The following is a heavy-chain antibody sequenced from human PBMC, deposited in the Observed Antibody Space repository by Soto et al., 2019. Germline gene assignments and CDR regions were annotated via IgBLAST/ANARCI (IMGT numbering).Heavy chain of an antibody. J-gene: IGHJ4*02. CDR2: IYHVGST. V-gene: IGHV4-4*02. D-gene: IGHD1-26*01. CDR3: ASMGGIVGATILDY. CDR1: GASISSAFW. Sequence: SETLSLTCAVSGASISSAFWWTWVRQAPGKGLEWIGEIYHVGSTKYNPSLKSRVTISVDRSKNQFSLKLSSVTAADTAVYYCASMGGIVGATILDYWGQGTLVTVSS.